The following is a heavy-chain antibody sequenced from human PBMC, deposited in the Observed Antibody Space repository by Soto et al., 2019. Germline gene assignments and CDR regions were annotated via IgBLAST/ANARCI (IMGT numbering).Heavy chain of an antibody. Sequence: SETLSLTCAVYGGSFSGYYWSWIRQPPGKGLEWIGEINHSGSTNYNPSLKSRVTISVDTSKNQFSLKLSSVTAADTAVYYCARGPVVVTATIHVPWFDPWGQGTLVTVSS. D-gene: IGHD2-21*02. CDR1: GGSFSGYY. CDR2: INHSGST. V-gene: IGHV4-34*01. CDR3: ARGPVVVTATIHVPWFDP. J-gene: IGHJ5*02.